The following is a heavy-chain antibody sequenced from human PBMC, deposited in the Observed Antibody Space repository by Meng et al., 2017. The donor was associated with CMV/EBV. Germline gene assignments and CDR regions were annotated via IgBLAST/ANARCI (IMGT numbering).Heavy chain of an antibody. D-gene: IGHD2-2*02. J-gene: IGHJ4*02. CDR3: AKGKGGCSSTSCYTACDY. CDR1: GFTFSSYA. Sequence: GGSLRLSCAACGFTFSSYAMSWVRQAPGKGLEWVSAISGSGGSTYYADSVKGRFTISRDNSKNTLYLQKNSLRAEDTAVYYCAKGKGGCSSTSCYTACDYWGQGTLVTVSS. V-gene: IGHV3-23*01. CDR2: ISGSGGST.